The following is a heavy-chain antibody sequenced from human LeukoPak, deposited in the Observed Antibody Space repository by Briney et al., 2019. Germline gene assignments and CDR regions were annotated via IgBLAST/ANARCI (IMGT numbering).Heavy chain of an antibody. D-gene: IGHD3-10*01. CDR2: IYYSGST. J-gene: IGHJ5*02. V-gene: IGHV4-31*03. CDR1: GGSISSGGYY. CDR3: ARVSRRGVNNWFHP. Sequence: PSQTLSLTCTVSGGSISSGGYYWSWIRQHPGKGLEWIGYIYYSGSTYYNPSLKSRVTISVDTSKNQFSLKLSSVTAADTAVYYCARVSRRGVNNWFHPWGQGTLVTVSS.